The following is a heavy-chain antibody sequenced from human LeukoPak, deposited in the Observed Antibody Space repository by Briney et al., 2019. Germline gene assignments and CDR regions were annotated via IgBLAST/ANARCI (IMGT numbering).Heavy chain of an antibody. CDR3: ARVGARIVVVPAVTRDYYYGMDV. CDR1: GDSVSSNSAA. D-gene: IGHD2-2*01. J-gene: IGHJ6*04. V-gene: IGHV6-1*01. CDR2: TYYRSKWYN. Sequence: TSQTLSLTCAISGDSVSSNSAAWNWIRQSPSRGLEWLGRTYYRSKWYNDYAVSVKSRITINPDTSKNQFSLQLNSVTPEDTAVYYCARVGARIVVVPAVTRDYYYGMDVWGKGTTVTVSS.